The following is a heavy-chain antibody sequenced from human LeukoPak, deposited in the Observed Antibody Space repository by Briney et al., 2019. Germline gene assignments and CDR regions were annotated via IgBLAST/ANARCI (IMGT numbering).Heavy chain of an antibody. V-gene: IGHV1-69*05. J-gene: IGHJ5*02. Sequence: SVKVSCKASGGTFSSYAISWVRQAPGQGLEWMGVIIPIFGTANYAQKFQGRVTITTDESTSTAYMELSSLRSEDTAVYYCASLRFLEWLSPSNWFDPWGQGTLVTVSS. CDR3: ASLRFLEWLSPSNWFDP. CDR2: IIPIFGTA. CDR1: GGTFSSYA. D-gene: IGHD3-3*01.